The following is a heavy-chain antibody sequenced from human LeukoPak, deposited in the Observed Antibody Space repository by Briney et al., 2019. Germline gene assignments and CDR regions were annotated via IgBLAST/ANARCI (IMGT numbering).Heavy chain of an antibody. J-gene: IGHJ4*02. CDR1: GGSVSSSSDY. CDR2: IDYSGST. Sequence: PSETLSLTCTVSGGSVSSSSDYWGWIRQPPGKGLEWIGSIDYSGSTYYNPSLKSRVTMSVDTSKNQFSLKLSSVTAADTAVYYCARDRYTGTYSPVDFWGQGTLVTVSS. CDR3: ARDRYTGTYSPVDF. V-gene: IGHV4-39*07. D-gene: IGHD1-26*01.